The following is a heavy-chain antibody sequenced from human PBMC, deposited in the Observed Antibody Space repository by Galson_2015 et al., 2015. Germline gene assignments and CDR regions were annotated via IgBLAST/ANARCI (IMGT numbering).Heavy chain of an antibody. V-gene: IGHV3-30*03. J-gene: IGHJ4*02. CDR2: ISYDGSNK. Sequence: SLRLSCAASGFTFSSYGMHWVRQAPGKGLEWVAVISYDGSNKYYADSVKGRFTISRDNSKNTLYLQMNSLRAEDTAVYYCAREGAGYSSGWYVAYFDYWGQGTLVTVSS. D-gene: IGHD6-19*01. CDR3: AREGAGYSSGWYVAYFDY. CDR1: GFTFSSYG.